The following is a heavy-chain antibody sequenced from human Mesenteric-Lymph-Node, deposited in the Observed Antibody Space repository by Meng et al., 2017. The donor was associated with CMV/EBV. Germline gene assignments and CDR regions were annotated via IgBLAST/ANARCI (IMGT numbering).Heavy chain of an antibody. V-gene: IGHV4-34*04. J-gene: IGHJ4*02. CDR2: IKKRGRK. CDR1: GGSLRDKE. CDR3: AARHCSSTSCYFDY. D-gene: IGHD2-2*01. Sequence: GGSLRDKEWRRSRETEGKGKEGIGEIKKRGRKKKKKTKKRREKVSIETTKNQFSLRLSAVTAADTAVYYCAARHCSSTSCYFDYWGQGTLVTVSS.